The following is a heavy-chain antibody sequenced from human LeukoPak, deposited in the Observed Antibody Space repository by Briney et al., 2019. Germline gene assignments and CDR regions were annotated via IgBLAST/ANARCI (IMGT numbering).Heavy chain of an antibody. CDR2: IDSDENGGSGT. Sequence: SGGSLRLSCAASGFIFSNYWMHWVRQVPGKGLLWVSRIDSDENGGSGTMYADSVRGRFTISRDNAMNTLYLHMNSLRVEDTAVFYCAREAYGSGKRYFDYWGQGTLVTVSS. CDR1: GFIFSNYW. CDR3: AREAYGSGKRYFDY. J-gene: IGHJ4*02. V-gene: IGHV3-74*03. D-gene: IGHD3-10*01.